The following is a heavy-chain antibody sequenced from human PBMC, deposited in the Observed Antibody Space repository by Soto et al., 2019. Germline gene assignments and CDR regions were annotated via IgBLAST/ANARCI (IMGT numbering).Heavy chain of an antibody. Sequence: QVQLVESGGGVVQPGRSLRLSCAASGFTFSAYAMHWVRQAPGKGLEWVAVISFDGRKTYYADSMKGRFTISRDNSKDTLYLQMNSLRAEDTDVCHCATLGIDTGNLCYFDYWGQGALVPVSS. CDR3: ATLGIDTGNLCYFDY. D-gene: IGHD2-21*01. CDR1: GFTFSAYA. J-gene: IGHJ4*02. V-gene: IGHV3-30*04. CDR2: ISFDGRKT.